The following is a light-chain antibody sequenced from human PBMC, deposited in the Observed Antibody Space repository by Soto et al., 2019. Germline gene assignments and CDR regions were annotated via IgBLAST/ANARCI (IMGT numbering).Light chain of an antibody. V-gene: IGKV3-20*01. CDR1: QSVSSSY. J-gene: IGKJ1*01. CDR2: GAS. CDR3: QQYGSSSWT. Sequence: EIVMTQSPATLSVSPGERATLSRRASQSVSSSYLAWYQQRPGQAPRLLIYGASSRATGIPDRFSGSGSGTVFTLTISRLEAEDFAVYYCQQYGSSSWTLGQGTKVDIK.